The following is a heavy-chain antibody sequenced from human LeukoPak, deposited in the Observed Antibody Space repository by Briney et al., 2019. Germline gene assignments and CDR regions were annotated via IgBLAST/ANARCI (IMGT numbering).Heavy chain of an antibody. CDR2: IYYSGST. Sequence: PSETLSLTCTVSGGSISSYYWSWIRQPPGKGLEWIGHIYYSGSTNYNPSLKSRVTISVDTSKNQFSLKLSSVTAADTAVYYCARAYDYVWGSYRFDYWGQGTLVTVSS. D-gene: IGHD3-16*02. V-gene: IGHV4-59*01. CDR1: GGSISSYY. CDR3: ARAYDYVWGSYRFDY. J-gene: IGHJ4*02.